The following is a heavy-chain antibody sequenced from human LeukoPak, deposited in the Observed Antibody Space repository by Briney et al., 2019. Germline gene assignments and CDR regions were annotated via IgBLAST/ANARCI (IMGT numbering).Heavy chain of an antibody. CDR1: GGTFSIYA. CDR2: IIPIFGTA. V-gene: IGHV1-69*13. CDR3: ASARGYSYGLIDY. D-gene: IGHD5-18*01. Sequence: SVKVSFKASGGTFSIYAISWVRQAPGQGLEWMGGIIPIFGTANYAQKFQGRVTITADESTSTAYMELSSLRSEDTAVYYCASARGYSYGLIDYWGQGTLVTVSS. J-gene: IGHJ4*02.